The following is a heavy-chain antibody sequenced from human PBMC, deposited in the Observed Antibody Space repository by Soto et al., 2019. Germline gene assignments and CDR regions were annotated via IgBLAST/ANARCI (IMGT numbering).Heavy chain of an antibody. CDR1: GYTFTSYD. Sequence: ASVKVSCKASGYTFTSYDINWVRQATGQGLEWMGWMNPNSGNTGYAQKFQGRVTMTRNTSISTAYMELSSLRSEATAVYYCARVTGTTGYYGMDVWGQGTTVTVSS. J-gene: IGHJ6*02. V-gene: IGHV1-8*01. CDR3: ARVTGTTGYYGMDV. D-gene: IGHD1-7*01. CDR2: MNPNSGNT.